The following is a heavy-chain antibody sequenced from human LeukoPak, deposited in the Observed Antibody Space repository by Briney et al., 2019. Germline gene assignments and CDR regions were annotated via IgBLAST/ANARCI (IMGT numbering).Heavy chain of an antibody. V-gene: IGHV3-21*01. CDR1: GFTFSSYA. D-gene: IGHD4-23*01. CDR3: ARDSTVVSDYYYYYYMDV. CDR2: ISSSSSYI. Sequence: GGSLRLSCAASGFTFSSYAMSWVRQAPGKGLEWVSSISSSSSYIYYADSVKGRFTISRDNAKNSLYLQMNSLRAEDTAVYYRARDSTVVSDYYYYYYMDVWGKGTTVTVSS. J-gene: IGHJ6*03.